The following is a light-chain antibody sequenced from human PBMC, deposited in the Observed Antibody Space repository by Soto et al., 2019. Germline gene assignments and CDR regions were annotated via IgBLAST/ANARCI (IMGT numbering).Light chain of an antibody. CDR3: QQYNSFSWT. J-gene: IGKJ1*01. CDR1: QSVNSW. Sequence: DIQMTQSPSTLSVSVGDRVAITCRASQSVNSWLAWYQQKPGKAPKLLIYDASILESGVPSRFSGSGSGTEFTLTISRLQPDDFATYYCQQYNSFSWTFGQGTKVDIK. CDR2: DAS. V-gene: IGKV1-5*01.